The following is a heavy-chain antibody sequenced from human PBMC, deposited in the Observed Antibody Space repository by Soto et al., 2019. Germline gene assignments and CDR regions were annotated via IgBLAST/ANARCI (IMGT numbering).Heavy chain of an antibody. CDR3: ARDLKFKGYCSGGSCYNYYYYGMDV. Sequence: ASVKVSCKASGYTFTSYYMHWVRQAPGQGLEWMGIINPSGGSTSYAQKFKGRVTMTRDTSTSTVYMELSSLRSEDTAVYYCARDLKFKGYCSGGSCYNYYYYGMDVWGQGTTVTVSS. V-gene: IGHV1-46*01. CDR2: INPSGGST. J-gene: IGHJ6*02. D-gene: IGHD2-15*01. CDR1: GYTFTSYY.